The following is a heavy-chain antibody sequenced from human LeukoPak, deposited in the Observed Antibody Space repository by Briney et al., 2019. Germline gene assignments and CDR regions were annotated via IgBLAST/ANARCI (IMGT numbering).Heavy chain of an antibody. CDR1: GSTFSSYV. CDR2: ISGSGGST. CDR3: AKNRVSGWPYLDY. V-gene: IGHV3-23*01. D-gene: IGHD6-19*01. Sequence: GGSLRLSCAASGSTFSSYVMSWVRQAPGKGLEWVSAISGSGGSTYYADSVKGRFTISRDNSKNTLYLQMNSLRAEDTAVYYCAKNRVSGWPYLDYWGQGTLVTVSS. J-gene: IGHJ4*02.